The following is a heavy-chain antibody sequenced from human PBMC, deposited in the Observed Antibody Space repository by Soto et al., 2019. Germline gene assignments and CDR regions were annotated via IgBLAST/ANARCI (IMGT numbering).Heavy chain of an antibody. V-gene: IGHV1-18*01. Sequence: QVQLVQSGAEVKKPGASVKVSCKASGYTFTSYGISWVRQAPGQGLEWMGWISAYNGNTNYAQKLQGRVTMTTDTSTSTAYMELRSLRSDDTAVYYCAISPHYYSSTSCYPDAFDIWGQGTMVTVSS. CDR1: GYTFTSYG. J-gene: IGHJ3*02. CDR2: ISAYNGNT. CDR3: AISPHYYSSTSCYPDAFDI. D-gene: IGHD2-2*01.